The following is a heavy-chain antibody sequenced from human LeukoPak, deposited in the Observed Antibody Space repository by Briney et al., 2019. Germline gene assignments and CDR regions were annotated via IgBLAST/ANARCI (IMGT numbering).Heavy chain of an antibody. CDR3: ARILSSSWYEYFHH. CDR1: GGTFSNYA. Sequence: SVKVSCKASGGTFSNYAISWVRQAPGQGLEWMGAIIPIFGTANYAQKFQGRVTITADESTSTAYMELSSLRSEDTAVYYCARILSSSWYEYFHHWGQGTLITVSS. D-gene: IGHD6-19*01. J-gene: IGHJ1*01. V-gene: IGHV1-69*13. CDR2: IIPIFGTA.